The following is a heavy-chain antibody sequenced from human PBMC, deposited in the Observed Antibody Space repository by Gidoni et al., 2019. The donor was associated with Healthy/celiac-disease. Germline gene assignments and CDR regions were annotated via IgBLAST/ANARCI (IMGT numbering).Heavy chain of an antibody. CDR3: TTDRGPVLLWFGAPYMDV. J-gene: IGHJ6*03. V-gene: IGHV3-15*01. Sequence: EVQLVESGGGLVKPGGSLRLSCAASGFTFSNAWMSWVRQAPGKGLEWVGRIKSKTDGGTTDYAAPVKGRFTISRDDSKNTLYLQMNSLKTEDTAVYYCTTDRGPVLLWFGAPYMDVWGKGTTVTVSS. CDR1: GFTFSNAW. CDR2: IKSKTDGGTT. D-gene: IGHD3-10*01.